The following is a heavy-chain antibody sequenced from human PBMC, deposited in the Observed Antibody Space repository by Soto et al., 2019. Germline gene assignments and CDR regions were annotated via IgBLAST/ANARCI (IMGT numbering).Heavy chain of an antibody. Sequence: TVSGGSISSGDYYWSWIRQPPGKGLEWIGYIYYSGSTYYNPSLKSRVTISVDTSKNQFSLKLSSVTAADTAVYYCARDRYCSSTSCQDYNWFDPWGQGTLVTVSS. J-gene: IGHJ5*02. D-gene: IGHD2-2*01. CDR1: GGSISSGDYY. CDR2: IYYSGST. V-gene: IGHV4-30-4*01. CDR3: ARDRYCSSTSCQDYNWFDP.